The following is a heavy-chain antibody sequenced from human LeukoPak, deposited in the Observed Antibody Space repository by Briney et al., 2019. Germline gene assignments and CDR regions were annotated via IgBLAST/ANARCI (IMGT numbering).Heavy chain of an antibody. Sequence: SETLSLTCTVSGDSINSSDDYWAWIRQPPGEGLEWIATIYYSGSTYYKTSLKSRLTISVDSSKNQFSLKMNSVTVADTGVYYCARHGNWDPFDYWGQGTLVTVSS. J-gene: IGHJ4*02. V-gene: IGHV4-39*01. CDR3: ARHGNWDPFDY. CDR1: GDSINSSDDY. CDR2: IYYSGST. D-gene: IGHD7-27*01.